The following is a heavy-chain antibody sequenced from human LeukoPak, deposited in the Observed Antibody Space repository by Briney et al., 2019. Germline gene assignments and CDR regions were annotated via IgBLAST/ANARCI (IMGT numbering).Heavy chain of an antibody. CDR2: IGSSGGST. CDR3: AKGGAYDSSGYYPYFDY. D-gene: IGHD3-22*01. CDR1: GFNFITAA. Sequence: PGGSLRLSCAASGFNFITAAMTWVRQAPGKGLEWVSLIGSSGGSTYYADSVKGRFTISRDNSNHTLSLQMNSLRAEDTAGYYCAKGGAYDSSGYYPYFDYWGQGTLVTVSS. V-gene: IGHV3-23*01. J-gene: IGHJ4*02.